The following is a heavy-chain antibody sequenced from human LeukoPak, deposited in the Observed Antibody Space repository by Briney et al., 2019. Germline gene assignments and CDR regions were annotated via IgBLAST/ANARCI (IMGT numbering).Heavy chain of an antibody. Sequence: GASVNVSCKASVGTFSSYAISWVRQAPGQGLEGMGGIIPIFGTANHAQKFQGRVTINADESTSTAYMELRSLRSEDTAVYYCARDGIGTGDRFDYWGQGTLVTVSS. CDR2: IIPIFGTA. J-gene: IGHJ4*02. D-gene: IGHD7-27*01. CDR1: VGTFSSYA. V-gene: IGHV1-69*13. CDR3: ARDGIGTGDRFDY.